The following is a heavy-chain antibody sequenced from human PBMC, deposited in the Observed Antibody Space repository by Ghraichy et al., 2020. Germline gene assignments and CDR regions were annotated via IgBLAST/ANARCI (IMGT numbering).Heavy chain of an antibody. Sequence: GGSLRLSCKGSGYSFTSYWIGWVRQMPGKGLEWMGIIYPGDSDTRYSPSFQGQVTISADKSISTAYLQWSSLKASDTAMYYCARRREGYCSSTSCYGMDVWGQGTTVTVSS. D-gene: IGHD2-2*01. CDR1: GYSFTSYW. CDR2: IYPGDSDT. V-gene: IGHV5-51*01. J-gene: IGHJ6*02. CDR3: ARRREGYCSSTSCYGMDV.